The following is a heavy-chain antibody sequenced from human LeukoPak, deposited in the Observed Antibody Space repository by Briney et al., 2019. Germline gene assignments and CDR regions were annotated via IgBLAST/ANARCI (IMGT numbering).Heavy chain of an antibody. CDR1: GYTFTGFG. J-gene: IGHJ4*02. D-gene: IGHD5-24*01. V-gene: IGHV1-8*01. CDR3: ARGEMATLTPLD. CDR2: MNPNSGNT. Sequence: ASVKVSCKASGYTFTGFGVTWVRQATGQGLEWMGWMNPNSGNTGYAPKFQGRVTMTRNTSISTAFMELSSLRSEDTAVYYCARGEMATLTPLDWGQGTLVTVSS.